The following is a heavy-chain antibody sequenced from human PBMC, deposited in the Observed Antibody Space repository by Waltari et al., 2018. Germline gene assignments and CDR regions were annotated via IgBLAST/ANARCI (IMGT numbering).Heavy chain of an antibody. J-gene: IGHJ4*02. CDR2: IQKSGSPI. D-gene: IGHD2-8*01. CDR3: VRDPHALDY. Sequence: EVQLVESGGGLVQPGGSLRLSCATSGFYFSTYSMNWVRQTPGKGLEWVSYIQKSGSPIYYTDSVKGRFTISRDNAKNSLYLQMNSLRAEDTAVYYCVRDPHALDYWGQGILVTVSS. CDR1: GFYFSTYS. V-gene: IGHV3-48*04.